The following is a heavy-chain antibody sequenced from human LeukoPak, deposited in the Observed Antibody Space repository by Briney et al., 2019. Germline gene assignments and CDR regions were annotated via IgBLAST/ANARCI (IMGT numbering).Heavy chain of an antibody. D-gene: IGHD3-22*01. CDR2: IYYSGST. Sequence: LRLSCAASGFTFSSYAMSWIRQPPGKGLEWIGYIYYSGSTYYNPSLKSRVTISVDTSKNQFSLKLSSVTAADTAVYYCARDPYYYDSREYGNAFDIWGQGTMVTVSS. V-gene: IGHV4-30-4*08. CDR3: ARDPYYYDSREYGNAFDI. CDR1: GFTFSSYA. J-gene: IGHJ3*02.